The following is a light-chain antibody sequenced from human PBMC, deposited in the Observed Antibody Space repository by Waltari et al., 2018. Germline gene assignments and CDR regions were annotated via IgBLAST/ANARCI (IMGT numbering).Light chain of an antibody. Sequence: SYVLTQPTSLSVAPCKTASINWWGTNFCRTSVHGYQQEPGQDPVLVVYDDSDRPSGIPERFSGSNSGNTATLTISRVEAGDEADYYCQVWDSSSDPYVFGTGTKVTVL. CDR2: DDS. V-gene: IGLV3-21*03. CDR1: NFCRTS. CDR3: QVWDSSSDPYV. J-gene: IGLJ1*01.